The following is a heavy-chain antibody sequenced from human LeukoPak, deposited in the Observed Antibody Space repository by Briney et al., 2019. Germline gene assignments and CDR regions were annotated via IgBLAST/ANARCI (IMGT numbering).Heavy chain of an antibody. J-gene: IGHJ4*02. D-gene: IGHD6-13*01. CDR2: ITGSGDTT. Sequence: GGSLRLSCAGSGFTFSSYNMIWVRQAPGKGREWGSVITGSGDTTHYADSVKGRFTISRDNSKNTLYLQMNSLRAEDTAVYYCATGRLGYIPDYWGQGTLVTVSS. CDR3: ATGRLGYIPDY. V-gene: IGHV3-23*01. CDR1: GFTFSSYN.